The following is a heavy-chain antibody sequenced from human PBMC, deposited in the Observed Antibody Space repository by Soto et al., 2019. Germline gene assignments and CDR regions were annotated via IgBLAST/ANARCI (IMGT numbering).Heavy chain of an antibody. V-gene: IGHV4-39*01. Sequence: QLQLQESGPGLVKPSETLSLTCTVSGGSISSSSYYWGWIRQPPGKGLEWIGSIYYSGSTYYNPSLKSRVTISGDTSKNQFSLKLSSVTAADTAVYYCARHFFGVVIPNWFDPWGQGTLVTVSS. D-gene: IGHD3-3*01. J-gene: IGHJ5*02. CDR2: IYYSGST. CDR3: ARHFFGVVIPNWFDP. CDR1: GGSISSSSYY.